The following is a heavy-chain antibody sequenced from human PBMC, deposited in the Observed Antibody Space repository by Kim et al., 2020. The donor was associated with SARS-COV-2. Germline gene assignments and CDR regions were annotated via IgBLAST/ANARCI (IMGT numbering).Heavy chain of an antibody. CDR2: ISYDGSNK. V-gene: IGHV3-30*18. D-gene: IGHD3-22*01. Sequence: EGSLRLSCAASGFTFSSYGMHWVRQAPGKGLEWVAVISYDGSNKYYADSVKGRFTISRDNSKNTLYLQMNSLRAEDTAVYYCAKEKGYYDSSGYYSDAFDIWGQGTMVTVSS. CDR3: AKEKGYYDSSGYYSDAFDI. J-gene: IGHJ3*02. CDR1: GFTFSSYG.